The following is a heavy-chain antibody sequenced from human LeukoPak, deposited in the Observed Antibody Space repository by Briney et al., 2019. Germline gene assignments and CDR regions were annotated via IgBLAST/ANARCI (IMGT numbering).Heavy chain of an antibody. J-gene: IGHJ4*02. CDR1: GFTFSSYW. CDR2: IYHSGST. CDR3: ARNYYGSGSYYPYYFDY. V-gene: IGHV4-4*02. Sequence: GSLRLSCAASGFTFSSYWMSWVRQPPGKGLEWIGEIYHSGSTNYNPSLKSRVTISVDKSKNQFSLKLSSVTAADTAVYYCARNYYGSGSYYPYYFDYWGQGTLVTVSS. D-gene: IGHD3-10*01.